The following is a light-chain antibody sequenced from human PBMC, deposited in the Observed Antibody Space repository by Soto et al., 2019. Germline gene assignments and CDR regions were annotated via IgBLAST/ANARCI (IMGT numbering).Light chain of an antibody. V-gene: IGLV1-44*01. J-gene: IGLJ2*01. Sequence: QSVLTQPPSASGTPGPRVTISCSGSGSNIGSNTVNWYQQLPGTAPKLLIYSNNQRPSGVPDRFSGSKSGTSASLAISGLQFEDEADYYCAAWDDSLNAVGFGGGTKLTVL. CDR1: GSNIGSNT. CDR2: SNN. CDR3: AAWDDSLNAVG.